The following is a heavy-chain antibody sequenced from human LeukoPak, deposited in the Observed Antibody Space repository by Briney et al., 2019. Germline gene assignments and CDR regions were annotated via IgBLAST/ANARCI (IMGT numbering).Heavy chain of an antibody. J-gene: IGHJ2*01. CDR1: GYRLRNHG. D-gene: IGHD1-1*01. Sequence: ASVKVSCKASGYRLRNHGISWVRQAPGQGLEWVGWIAADSGDIHGYTHYAEKLQGRVSMTTDTSTDTAYMDLRSLTSDDTAVYYCARGSSPYNRYFDLWGRGTLITVSS. CDR3: ARGSSPYNRYFDL. CDR2: IAADSGDIHGYT. V-gene: IGHV1-18*01.